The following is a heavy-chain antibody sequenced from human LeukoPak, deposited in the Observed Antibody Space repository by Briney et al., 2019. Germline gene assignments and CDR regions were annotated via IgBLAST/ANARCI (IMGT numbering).Heavy chain of an antibody. CDR1: GFTFSSYG. Sequence: GGSLRLSCAASGFTFSSYGMHWVRQAPGKGLEWVAFIRYDGSNKYYADSVKGRFTISRDNSKNTLYLQMNSLRAEDTAIYYCVRSYTSGWWKFDYWGQGILVTVSS. CDR3: VRSYTSGWWKFDY. V-gene: IGHV3-30*02. CDR2: IRYDGSNK. J-gene: IGHJ4*02. D-gene: IGHD6-19*01.